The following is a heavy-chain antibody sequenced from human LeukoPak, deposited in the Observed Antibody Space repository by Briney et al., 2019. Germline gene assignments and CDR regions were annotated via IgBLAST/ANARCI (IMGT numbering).Heavy chain of an antibody. V-gene: IGHV3-23*01. CDR2: ISTSGGST. D-gene: IGHD2-15*01. Sequence: PGGSLRLSCAASGFTFGHTWMHWVRQAPGKGLAWVSAISTSGGSTYYADSVKGRFTISRDNSKNTLYLQMNSLRAEDTAVYYCAKVFGPRYCSGGSCYSIDYWGQGTLVTVSS. CDR3: AKVFGPRYCSGGSCYSIDY. J-gene: IGHJ4*02. CDR1: GFTFGHTW.